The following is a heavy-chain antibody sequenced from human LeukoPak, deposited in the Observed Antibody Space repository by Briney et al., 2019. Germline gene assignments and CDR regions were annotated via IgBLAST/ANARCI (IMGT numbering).Heavy chain of an antibody. CDR2: IYPSGGT. CDR1: GGSISGFY. CDR3: ARLPRGTQPPDYCQN. J-gene: IGHJ1*01. D-gene: IGHD1-1*01. V-gene: IGHV4-4*07. Sequence: SETLSLTCTVSGGSISGFYWSWIRQPAGKGLEWIGRIYPSGGTKYNPSLKSRVTISVDTSKNQFSLKLSSVTATDTAVYFCARLPRGTQPPDYCQNWGQGTLVTVSS.